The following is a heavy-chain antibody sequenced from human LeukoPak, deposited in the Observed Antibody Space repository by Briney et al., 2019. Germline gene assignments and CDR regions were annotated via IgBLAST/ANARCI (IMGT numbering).Heavy chain of an antibody. CDR3: AKLLRNPGRFLY. D-gene: IGHD5/OR15-5a*01. Sequence: GGSLRLSCAASGFIFSSDGIHWVRQAPGKVLEWVAFIRNDGSNKYYADSVKGRFTISRDNSKNTLYLQMNSLRAEDTAVYYCAKLLRNPGRFLYCGQGTLVTVSS. CDR2: IRNDGSNK. CDR1: GFIFSSDG. V-gene: IGHV3-30*02. J-gene: IGHJ4*02.